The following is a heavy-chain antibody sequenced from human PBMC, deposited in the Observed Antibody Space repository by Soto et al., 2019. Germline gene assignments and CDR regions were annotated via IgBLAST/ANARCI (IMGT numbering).Heavy chain of an antibody. CDR3: AKDRGIIVKAGDAFDV. V-gene: IGHV3-21*01. D-gene: IGHD3-16*02. J-gene: IGHJ3*01. Sequence: PGGSLRLSCAASGFNFNSYTINWVRQAPGKRLEWLSSISSSGYIFSTDSVRGRFTISRDNAKNSVYLQINSLRAEDTAVYCAKDRGIIVKAGDAFDVWGQGTKVTVSS. CDR1: GFNFNSYT. CDR2: ISSSGYI.